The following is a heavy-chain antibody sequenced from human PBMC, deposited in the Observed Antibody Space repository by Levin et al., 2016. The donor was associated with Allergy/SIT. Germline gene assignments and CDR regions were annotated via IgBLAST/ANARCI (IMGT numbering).Heavy chain of an antibody. CDR1: GFSFSSYG. J-gene: IGHJ4*02. CDR3: ARGALPLYRYLDY. D-gene: IGHD6-6*01. Sequence: GGSLRLSCAASGFSFSSYGMHWVRQAPGKGLEWVALIWYDGSNKYYADSVKGRFTISRDNSKNTLYLQMNSLRAEDTAVYYCARGALPLYRYLDYWGQGTLVTVSS. V-gene: IGHV3-33*01. CDR2: IWYDGSNK.